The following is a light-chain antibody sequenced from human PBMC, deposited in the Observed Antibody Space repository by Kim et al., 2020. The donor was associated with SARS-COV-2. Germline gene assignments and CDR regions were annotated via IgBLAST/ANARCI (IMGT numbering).Light chain of an antibody. Sequence: SPGDRATLSCRASQSVSNNLAWYQQKPGQAPRLIIYGASTRATGIPARFSGSGSGTEFTLIITSLQSEDFAVYYCQQYNNWPPISFGQGTRLEIK. V-gene: IGKV3-15*01. CDR3: QQYNNWPPIS. CDR2: GAS. J-gene: IGKJ5*01. CDR1: QSVSNN.